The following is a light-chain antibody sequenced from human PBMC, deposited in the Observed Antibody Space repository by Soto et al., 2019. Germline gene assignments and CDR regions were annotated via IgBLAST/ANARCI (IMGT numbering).Light chain of an antibody. J-gene: IGKJ2*01. CDR1: QSISRS. CDR3: LQYNSWPPGT. Sequence: EIVLTQSPAILSVSPGERATLSCRASQSISRSLAWYQQKPGQAPRLLISDASTRATGIPARFSGSGSGTEFTLTISSLQSEDFALYYFLQYNSWPPGTFGQGT. CDR2: DAS. V-gene: IGKV3-15*01.